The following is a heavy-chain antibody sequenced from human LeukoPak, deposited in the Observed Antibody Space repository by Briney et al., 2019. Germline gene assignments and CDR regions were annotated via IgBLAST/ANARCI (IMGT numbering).Heavy chain of an antibody. V-gene: IGHV1-2*02. D-gene: IGHD2-2*01. Sequence: ASVQVSCKASGYTFTHYYMHWVRQAPGQGFEWMGWINPNDGDTNYAQKFQGRVTMTRDTSISTAHMEVSRLRSDDTAVYYCARANFLYCSSTTCLLDYWGQGTLVTVSS. CDR3: ARANFLYCSSTTCLLDY. CDR2: INPNDGDT. J-gene: IGHJ4*02. CDR1: GYTFTHYY.